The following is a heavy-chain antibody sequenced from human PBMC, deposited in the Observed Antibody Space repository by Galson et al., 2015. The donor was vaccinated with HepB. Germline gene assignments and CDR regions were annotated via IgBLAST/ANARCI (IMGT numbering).Heavy chain of an antibody. D-gene: IGHD3-16*02. J-gene: IGHJ4*02. CDR3: TTVDLLITFGGVIVIDY. Sequence: SLRLSCATSGFTFSSYEMNWVRQAPGKGLEWVGRIKSKTDGGTTDYAAPVKGRFTISRDDSKNTLYPQMNSLKTEDTAVYYCTTVDLLITFGGVIVIDYWGQGTLVTVSS. V-gene: IGHV3-15*01. CDR2: IKSKTDGGTT. CDR1: GFTFSSYE.